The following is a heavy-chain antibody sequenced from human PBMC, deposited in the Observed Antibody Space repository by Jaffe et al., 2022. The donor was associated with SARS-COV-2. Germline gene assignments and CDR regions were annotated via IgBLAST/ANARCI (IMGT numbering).Heavy chain of an antibody. V-gene: IGHV3-49*03. Sequence: EVQLVESGGGLVQPGRSLRLSCTASGFTFGDYAMSWFRQAPGKGLEWVGFIRSKAYGGTTEYAASVKGRFTISRDDSKSIAYLQMNSLKTEDTAVYYCTRRGGMTTVTSYYYYYMDVWGKGTTVTVSS. CDR1: GFTFGDYA. CDR2: IRSKAYGGTT. CDR3: TRRGGMTTVTSYYYYYMDV. J-gene: IGHJ6*03. D-gene: IGHD4-17*01.